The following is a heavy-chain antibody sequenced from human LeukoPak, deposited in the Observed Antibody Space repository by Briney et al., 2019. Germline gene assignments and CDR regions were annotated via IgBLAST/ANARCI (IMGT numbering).Heavy chain of an antibody. J-gene: IGHJ6*02. V-gene: IGHV4-59*08. Sequence: TSETLSLTCTVSGDSFTSYYWSWIRQPPGKGLEWIGYIYYRGSTNYNPSLKSRVTISVDTSKNQFSLKLSSVTAADTAVYYCARWTTGLSYYYYYGMDVWGQGTTVTVSS. CDR1: GDSFTSYY. CDR3: ARWTTGLSYYYYYGMDV. CDR2: IYYRGST. D-gene: IGHD4-11*01.